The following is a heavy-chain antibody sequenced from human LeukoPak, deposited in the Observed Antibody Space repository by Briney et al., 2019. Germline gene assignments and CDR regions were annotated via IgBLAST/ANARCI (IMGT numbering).Heavy chain of an antibody. D-gene: IGHD3-22*01. Sequence: AGGSLRLSCTASGFTFGDYAMSWVRQAPGKGLEWVGFIRSKAFGGTTEYAASVKGRFTISRDDSESIAYLQMNSLNTEDTAMYYCTREGNYDSSGYFPLHYFDYWGQGTLVTVSS. V-gene: IGHV3-49*04. CDR3: TREGNYDSSGYFPLHYFDY. J-gene: IGHJ4*02. CDR2: IRSKAFGGTT. CDR1: GFTFGDYA.